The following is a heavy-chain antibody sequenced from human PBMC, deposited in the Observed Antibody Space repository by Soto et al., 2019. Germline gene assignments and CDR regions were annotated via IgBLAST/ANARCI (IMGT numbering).Heavy chain of an antibody. CDR1: GASMNDYY. Sequence: XATLSLTCTVSGASMNDYYGSWIRQSPGKGLEHIGYLHYNGFAEYSPSLRSRVSISMDTSKNQFSLKLSSVTAADTAIYYCARSGHIFAGVFWGQGILVTVSS. D-gene: IGHD3-16*01. V-gene: IGHV4-59*01. CDR3: ARSGHIFAGVF. CDR2: LHYNGFA. J-gene: IGHJ4*02.